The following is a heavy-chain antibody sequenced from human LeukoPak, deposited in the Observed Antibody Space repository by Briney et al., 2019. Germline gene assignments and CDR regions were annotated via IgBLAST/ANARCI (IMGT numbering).Heavy chain of an antibody. V-gene: IGHV1-69*13. CDR2: IIPIFGTA. J-gene: IGHJ5*02. Sequence: SVKVSCKASGGTFSSYAISWVRQAPGQGLEWMGGIIPIFGTANYAQKFQGRVTITADESTSTAYMELSSLRSEDTAVYYCARKTRGYSYGMNWFDPWGQGTLVTVSS. CDR1: GGTFSSYA. D-gene: IGHD5-18*01. CDR3: ARKTRGYSYGMNWFDP.